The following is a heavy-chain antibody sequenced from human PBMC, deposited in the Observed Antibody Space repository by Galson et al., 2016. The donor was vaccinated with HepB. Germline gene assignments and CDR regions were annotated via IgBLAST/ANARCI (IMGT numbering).Heavy chain of an antibody. J-gene: IGHJ6*02. V-gene: IGHV3-7*03. CDR3: ARGRGVDV. CDR1: GFTLSSYS. CDR2: IKQDGSEK. Sequence: SLRLSCAASGFTLSSYSMTWVRQAPGKGLEWVANIKQDGSEKYYVDSVKGRFTISRDNAKNSLYLQMNSLRGEDTAVYYCARGRGVDVWGQGTTVTVSS.